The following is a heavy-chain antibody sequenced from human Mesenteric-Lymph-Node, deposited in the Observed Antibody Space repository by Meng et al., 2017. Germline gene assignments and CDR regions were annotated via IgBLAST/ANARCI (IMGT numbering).Heavy chain of an antibody. CDR2: MYHSGTA. Sequence: SETLSLTCIVSGYSISSGYYWGWIRQSPGKGLEWIGSMYHSGTASYNPSLKSRVTISADTSKNHFFLRLTSVTAADTAVYYCVRDTAGYNWFESWGQGSLVTVSS. V-gene: IGHV4-38-2*02. CDR1: GYSISSGYY. J-gene: IGHJ5*01. D-gene: IGHD3-22*01. CDR3: VRDTAGYNWFES.